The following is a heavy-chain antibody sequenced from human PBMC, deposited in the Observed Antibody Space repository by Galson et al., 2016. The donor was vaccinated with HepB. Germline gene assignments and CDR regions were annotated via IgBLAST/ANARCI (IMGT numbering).Heavy chain of an antibody. CDR3: VEQRKGAPYGMDV. V-gene: IGHV6-1*01. D-gene: IGHD1/OR15-1a*01. CDR1: GDSVSSNSAA. CDR2: TYYRSKWYN. J-gene: IGHJ6*02. Sequence: CAISGDSVSSNSAAWNWIRQSPSRGLEWLGRTYYRSKWYNDYAVSVKSRIIVNPDTPKNQFSLQLNSVTPEDTAVYYCVEQRKGAPYGMDVWGQGTTVTGSS.